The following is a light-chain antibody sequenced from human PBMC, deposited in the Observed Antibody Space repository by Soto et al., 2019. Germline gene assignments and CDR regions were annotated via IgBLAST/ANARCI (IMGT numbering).Light chain of an antibody. CDR2: AAS. Sequence: DIQMTQSPSSLSASVGDRVTITCRASQSLGTYLNWYQQQPGKAPRLLIYAASTLQSGVPSRFRGSGSGTDFTLTITSLQPEDFATYYCQRSFSYPLAFGGGTKVDIK. CDR3: QRSFSYPLA. J-gene: IGKJ4*01. V-gene: IGKV1-39*01. CDR1: QSLGTY.